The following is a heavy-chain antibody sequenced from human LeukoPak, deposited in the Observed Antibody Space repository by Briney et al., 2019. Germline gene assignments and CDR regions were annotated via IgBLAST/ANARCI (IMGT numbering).Heavy chain of an antibody. J-gene: IGHJ1*01. CDR3: ARGYSSSWSNLEYFQH. D-gene: IGHD6-13*01. V-gene: IGHV4-39*07. Sequence: PSETLSLTCTVSGGSISSSSYHWGWIRQPPGKGLEWIGSIYYSGSTYYNPSLKSRVTISVDTSKNQFSLKLSSVTAADTAVYYCARGYSSSWSNLEYFQHWGQGTLVTVSS. CDR1: GGSISSSSYH. CDR2: IYYSGST.